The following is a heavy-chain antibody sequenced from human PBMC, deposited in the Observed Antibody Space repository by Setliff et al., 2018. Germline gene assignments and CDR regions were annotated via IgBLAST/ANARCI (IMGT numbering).Heavy chain of an antibody. D-gene: IGHD6-19*01. CDR1: GYTFIYYY. J-gene: IGHJ6*04. CDR3: ARVYLAGSGWDKANALDI. V-gene: IGHV1-46*03. CDR2: INPSGGGT. Sequence: ASVKVSCKASGYTFIYYYIHWVRQAPGQGLEWMGLINPSGGGTIYARKFQGRVTMARETSTSTVYMELSGLRSEDTAVYYCARVYLAGSGWDKANALDIWGTGTTVTVSS.